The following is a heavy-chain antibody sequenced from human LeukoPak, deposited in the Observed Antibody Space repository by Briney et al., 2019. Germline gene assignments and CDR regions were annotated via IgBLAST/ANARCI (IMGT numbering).Heavy chain of an antibody. CDR3: ARGHRGLDY. Sequence: GGSLRLSCAASGFTFSGFWMHWVRQAPGKGLVWVSCISFDGSDATYADSVKGRFTISRDNAKNSLYLQMNSLRAEDTAVYYCARGHRGLDYWGQGTLVTVSS. D-gene: IGHD2-21*01. V-gene: IGHV3-74*01. CDR1: GFTFSGFW. J-gene: IGHJ4*02. CDR2: ISFDGSDA.